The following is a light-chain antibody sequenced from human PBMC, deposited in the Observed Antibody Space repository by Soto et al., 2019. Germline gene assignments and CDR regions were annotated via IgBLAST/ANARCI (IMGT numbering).Light chain of an antibody. Sequence: VLTQSPASLSFSPGERDTLSCRASQSVSAYLAWYQQKAGQAPRLLIYDVSNRAPGIPARFSGSGSGTDFTLTISSLQSEDFAVYYCQQHDNWPPFTFGPGTKVDIK. CDR3: QQHDNWPPFT. V-gene: IGKV3-11*01. CDR1: QSVSAY. CDR2: DVS. J-gene: IGKJ3*01.